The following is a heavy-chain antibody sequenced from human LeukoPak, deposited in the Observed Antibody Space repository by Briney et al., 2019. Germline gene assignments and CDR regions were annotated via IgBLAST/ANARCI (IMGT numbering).Heavy chain of an antibody. J-gene: IGHJ3*02. D-gene: IGHD1-26*01. V-gene: IGHV1-18*01. Sequence: HGASVKVSCKASGYTFTSYGISWVRQAPGQGLEWMGWISAYNGHTNYAQKFQGRVTMTTDTSTSTAYMELRSLRSDDTAVYYCARGGRWELPRPYAFDIWGQGTMVTVSS. CDR3: ARGGRWELPRPYAFDI. CDR2: ISAYNGHT. CDR1: GYTFTSYG.